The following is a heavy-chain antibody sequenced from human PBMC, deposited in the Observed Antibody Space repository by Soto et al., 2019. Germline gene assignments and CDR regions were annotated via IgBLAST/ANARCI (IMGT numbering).Heavy chain of an antibody. J-gene: IGHJ2*01. D-gene: IGHD3-10*01. Sequence: GGSLRLSCAASGFTFSSYNMNWVRQAPGKGLEWVSSISSSSSYIYYADSVKGRFTISRDNARNALFLQMNSLRAEDTAIYYCARIWSWGHFDLWGRGTLVTVSS. V-gene: IGHV3-21*01. CDR2: ISSSSSYI. CDR3: ARIWSWGHFDL. CDR1: GFTFSSYN.